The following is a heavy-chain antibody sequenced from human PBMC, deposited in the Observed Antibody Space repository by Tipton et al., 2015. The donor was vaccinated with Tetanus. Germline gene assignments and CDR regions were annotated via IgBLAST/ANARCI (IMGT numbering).Heavy chain of an antibody. J-gene: IGHJ4*02. Sequence: TLSLTCTVSGGSIGTYHWNWIRQSPGKGLEWIGYISYSGSSSFNPSLKSRVTMSVDKSKNQFSLKLTSATAADTAVYYCTRSFVRGILRLGYFEDWGQGTLVTVSS. CDR1: GGSIGTYH. D-gene: IGHD3-10*01. V-gene: IGHV4-59*01. CDR2: ISYSGSS. CDR3: TRSFVRGILRLGYFED.